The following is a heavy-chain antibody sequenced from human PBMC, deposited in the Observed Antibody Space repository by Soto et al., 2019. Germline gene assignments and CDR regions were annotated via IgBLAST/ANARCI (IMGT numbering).Heavy chain of an antibody. CDR3: AKDGGYSGYADYYYGMDV. V-gene: IGHV3-23*01. CDR2: ISGSGGST. D-gene: IGHD5-12*01. J-gene: IGHJ6*02. CDR1: GFTFSSYA. Sequence: GGSLRLSCAASGFTFSSYAMSWVRQAPGKGLEWVSAISGSGGSTYYADSVKGRFTISRDNSKNTLYLQMNSLRAEDTAVYYCAKDGGYSGYADYYYGMDVWGQGTTVTV.